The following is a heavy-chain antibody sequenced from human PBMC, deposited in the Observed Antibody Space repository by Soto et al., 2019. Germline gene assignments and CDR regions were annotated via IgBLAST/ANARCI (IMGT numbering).Heavy chain of an antibody. Sequence: ASVKVSCKASGYTFTSYYINWVRQATGQGLEWMGWMNPNSGNTGYAQKFQGRVTMTRNTSISTAYMELSSLRSEDTAVYYCARGRYSSGWNYYYMDGWGKGTTVTVSS. V-gene: IGHV1-8*01. CDR3: ARGRYSSGWNYYYMDG. J-gene: IGHJ6*03. D-gene: IGHD6-19*01. CDR2: MNPNSGNT. CDR1: GYTFTSYY.